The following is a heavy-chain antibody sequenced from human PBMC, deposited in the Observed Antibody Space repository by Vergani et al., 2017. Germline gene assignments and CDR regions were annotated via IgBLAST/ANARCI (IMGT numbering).Heavy chain of an antibody. J-gene: IGHJ5*02. D-gene: IGHD6-19*01. Sequence: QLQLQESGPGLVKPSETLSLTCTVSGGSISSSSYYWGWIRQPPGKGLEWIGSIYYSGSTYYNPSLKSPVTISVDTSKNQFSLKLSSVTAADTAVYYCARRTSSGWLVRGFTDWFDPWGQGTLVTVSS. CDR3: ARRTSSGWLVRGFTDWFDP. CDR2: IYYSGST. CDR1: GGSISSSSYY. V-gene: IGHV4-39*01.